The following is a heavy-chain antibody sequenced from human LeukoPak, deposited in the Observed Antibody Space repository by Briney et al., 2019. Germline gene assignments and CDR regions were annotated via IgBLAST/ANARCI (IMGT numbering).Heavy chain of an antibody. CDR1: GGSISSSY. Sequence: SETLSLTCTVSGGSISSSYWSWIRQPPGKGLEWIGYIYYSGSINYNPSLKSRVTISVDTSKNQFSLKLSSVTAADTAVYYCARVLNMVRGVWGGFFDYWGQGTLVTVSS. D-gene: IGHD3-10*01. V-gene: IGHV4-59*12. J-gene: IGHJ4*02. CDR3: ARVLNMVRGVWGGFFDY. CDR2: IYYSGSI.